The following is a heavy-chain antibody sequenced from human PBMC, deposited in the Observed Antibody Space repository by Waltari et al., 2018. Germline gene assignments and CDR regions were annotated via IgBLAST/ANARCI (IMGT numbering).Heavy chain of an antibody. Sequence: EVQLEQSGTEVKKPGESLTISCKGSGYDFTNFWIGWVRQMPGKGLEWMGVIFPGDSATRYTPSFQGQGTVSADKSITTAYLRWSSLKASDTGIYYCASHYAAGNDAYDIWGQGTLVTVSS. J-gene: IGHJ3*02. D-gene: IGHD3-10*01. V-gene: IGHV5-51*01. CDR3: ASHYAAGNDAYDI. CDR1: GYDFTNFW. CDR2: IFPGDSAT.